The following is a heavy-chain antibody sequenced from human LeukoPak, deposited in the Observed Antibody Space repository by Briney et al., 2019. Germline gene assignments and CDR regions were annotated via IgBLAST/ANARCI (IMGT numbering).Heavy chain of an antibody. CDR2: ISAYNGNT. J-gene: IGHJ4*02. CDR3: ARDRRYYYDSSGYYPPHFDY. Sequence: VASVKVSCKASGYTFSSYGISWVRQAPGQGLEWMGWISAYNGNTNYAQKLQGRVTMTTDTSTSTAYMELRSLRSDDTAVYYCARDRRYYYDSSGYYPPHFDYWGQGTLVTVSS. D-gene: IGHD3-22*01. V-gene: IGHV1-18*01. CDR1: GYTFSSYG.